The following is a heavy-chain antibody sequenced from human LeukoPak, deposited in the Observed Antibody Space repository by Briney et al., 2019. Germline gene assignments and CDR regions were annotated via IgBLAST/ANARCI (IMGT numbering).Heavy chain of an antibody. V-gene: IGHV3-9*01. CDR1: GFTFDDYA. CDR2: ISWNSGSI. J-gene: IGHJ4*02. Sequence: PGRSLRLSCAASGFTFDDYAMHWVRQAPGKGLEWVSGISWNSGSIGYADSVKGRFTISRDNAKNSLYLQMNSLRAEDTALYYCAKIAAADHFDCWGQGTLVTVSS. D-gene: IGHD6-13*01. CDR3: AKIAAADHFDC.